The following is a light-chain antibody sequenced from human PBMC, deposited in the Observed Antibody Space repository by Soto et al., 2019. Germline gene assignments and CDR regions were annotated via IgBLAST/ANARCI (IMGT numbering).Light chain of an antibody. CDR2: EVT. CDR1: SSDVGGYNY. Sequence: QSALTQPASVSGSPGQSITISCTGTSSDVGGYNYVSWYQQPPGKAPKLMIFEVTNRPSGVSNRFSGSKAGDTASLTISGLQAEDEADYYCSSYTSSSTHVVFGGGTQVTVL. V-gene: IGLV2-14*01. J-gene: IGLJ2*01. CDR3: SSYTSSSTHVV.